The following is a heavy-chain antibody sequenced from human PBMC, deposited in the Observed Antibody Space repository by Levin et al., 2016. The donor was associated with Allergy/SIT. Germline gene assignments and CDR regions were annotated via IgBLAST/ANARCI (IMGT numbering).Heavy chain of an antibody. CDR3: ARGEKGYYPLYWFDS. Sequence: GGSLRLSCGATGFTFSDYWMTWVRQAPGKGLEWVANIRQDGSERYYLDSVKGRFTVSRDNSKNSLFLQMNYLSVEDTAVYYCARGEKGYYPLYWFDSWGPGSLVTVSS. J-gene: IGHJ5*01. CDR1: GFTFSDYW. CDR2: IRQDGSER. V-gene: IGHV3-7*01. D-gene: IGHD3-22*01.